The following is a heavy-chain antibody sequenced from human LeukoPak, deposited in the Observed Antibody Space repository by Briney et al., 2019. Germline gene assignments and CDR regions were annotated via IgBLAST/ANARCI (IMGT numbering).Heavy chain of an antibody. Sequence: SETLSLTCTVSGGSVSSGSYYWSWIRQPPGKGLEWIVYIFYGGSTNYNPSLKSRVTISVDTSKNQFSLKLSSVTAADTAVYYCAAYCGGDCYSLYDAFDVWGQGTMVTVSS. J-gene: IGHJ3*01. CDR1: GGSVSSGSYY. CDR3: AAYCGGDCYSLYDAFDV. D-gene: IGHD2-21*02. V-gene: IGHV4-61*01. CDR2: IFYGGST.